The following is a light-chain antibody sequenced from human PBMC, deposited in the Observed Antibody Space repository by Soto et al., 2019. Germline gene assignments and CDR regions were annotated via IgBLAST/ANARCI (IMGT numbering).Light chain of an antibody. V-gene: IGKV3-20*01. CDR3: QQYGSSPQT. CDR1: QSVSSTY. J-gene: IGKJ1*01. CDR2: GAS. Sequence: EIVLTQSPGTLSLSPGERATLSCRASQSVSSTYLAWYQHKPGQAPTLLIYGASSRATGIPDRFSGSGSGTDFTLTISRLEPEDFAVYYCQQYGSSPQTFGQGTKVEIK.